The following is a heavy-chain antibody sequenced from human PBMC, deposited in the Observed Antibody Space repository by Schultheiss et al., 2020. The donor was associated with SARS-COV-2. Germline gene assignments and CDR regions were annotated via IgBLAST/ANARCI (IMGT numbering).Heavy chain of an antibody. V-gene: IGHV3-48*01. J-gene: IGHJ6*02. CDR1: GFTFSSYS. CDR2: ISSSSSTI. D-gene: IGHD6-6*01. CDR3: AKSSGGMDV. Sequence: GGSLRLSCAASGFTFSSYSMNWVRQAPGKGLEWVSYISSSSSTIYYADSVKGRFTISRDNSKNTLYLQMNSLRAEDTAVYYCAKSSGGMDVWGQGTTVTVSS.